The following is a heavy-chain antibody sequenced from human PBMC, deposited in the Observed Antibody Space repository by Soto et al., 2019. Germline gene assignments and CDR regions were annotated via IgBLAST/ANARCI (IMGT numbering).Heavy chain of an antibody. CDR2: IYYSGST. V-gene: IGHV4-39*01. Sequence: PSETLSLTCTVSGGSISSSSYYWGWIRQPPGKGLEWIGSIYYSGSTYYNPSLKSRVTISVDTSKNQFSLKLSSVTAADTAVYYCARLTGGRRWHYFDYWGQGTLVTVSS. CDR3: ARLTGGRRWHYFDY. D-gene: IGHD2-15*01. CDR1: GGSISSSSYY. J-gene: IGHJ4*02.